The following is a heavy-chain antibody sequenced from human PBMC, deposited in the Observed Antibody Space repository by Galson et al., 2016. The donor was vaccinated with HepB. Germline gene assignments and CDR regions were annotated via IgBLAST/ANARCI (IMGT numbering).Heavy chain of an antibody. Sequence: SVKVSCKASGYTFTDNYMHWVRQAPGQGLEWMGIIKPGGGDTTYAKKFQGRITMTRDTSTSTVNMEMSSLTSEDTAVYYCARSGNSLGNGGQGTLVTVSS. J-gene: IGHJ4*02. V-gene: IGHV1-46*01. CDR3: ARSGNSLGN. CDR1: GYTFTDNY. D-gene: IGHD4-23*01. CDR2: IKPGGGDT.